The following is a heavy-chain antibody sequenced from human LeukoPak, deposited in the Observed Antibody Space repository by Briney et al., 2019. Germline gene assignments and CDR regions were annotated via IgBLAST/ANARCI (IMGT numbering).Heavy chain of an antibody. Sequence: ASVKVSCKASGYTFTGYYMHWVRQAPGQGLEWMGGIIPIFGTANYARKFQGRVTITADESTSTAYMELSSLRSEDTAVYYCASGGATQSSVLYYYYYYMDVWGKGTTVTVSS. J-gene: IGHJ6*03. D-gene: IGHD3-22*01. CDR1: GYTFTGYY. CDR3: ASGGATQSSVLYYYYYYMDV. CDR2: IIPIFGTA. V-gene: IGHV1-69*13.